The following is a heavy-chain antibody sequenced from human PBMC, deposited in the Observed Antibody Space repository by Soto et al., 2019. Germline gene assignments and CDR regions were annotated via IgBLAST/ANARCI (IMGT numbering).Heavy chain of an antibody. CDR3: ARVRRGGSGDWYFDL. J-gene: IGHJ2*01. D-gene: IGHD2-15*01. CDR1: GGTFSSYA. Sequence: QVKLVQSGAEVKKPGSSVKVSCKASGGTFSSYAISWVRQYPGQGLEWMGVLIPIFGTANYAQKFQGRVTITADESTSTAYMELSSLRSADTAVYYCARVRRGGSGDWYFDLWCRGTMVTVSS. V-gene: IGHV1-69*12. CDR2: LIPIFGTA.